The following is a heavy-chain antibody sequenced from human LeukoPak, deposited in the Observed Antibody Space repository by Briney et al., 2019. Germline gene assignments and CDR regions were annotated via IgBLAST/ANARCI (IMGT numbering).Heavy chain of an antibody. J-gene: IGHJ6*03. D-gene: IGHD2-21*02. Sequence: GGSLRLSCAASGFTFNSYSMNWVRQVPGKGLEWGSSISSGGTYTYYADSLKGRFTISRDNSKNTLYRQRNSLRAEETAVYYCAKTASNPSGSGWEPGGGRVRRLLFRNDYYYYYTDVWGKRTRVTISS. CDR2: ISSGGTYT. CDR3: AKTASNPSGSGWEPGGGRVRRLLFRNDYYYYYTDV. V-gene: IGHV3-21*01. CDR1: GFTFNSYS.